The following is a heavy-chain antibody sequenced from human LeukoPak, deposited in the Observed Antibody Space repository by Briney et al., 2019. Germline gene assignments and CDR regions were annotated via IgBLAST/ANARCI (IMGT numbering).Heavy chain of an antibody. D-gene: IGHD1-26*01. Sequence: GGSLRLSCAASGFTFSSYWMSWVRQAPGKGLEWVANIKQDGSEKYYVDYVKGRFTISRDNAKHSLYLQMNSPRAEDTAVYYCARNRYSGSYGVDYWGQGTLVTVSS. J-gene: IGHJ4*02. CDR3: ARNRYSGSYGVDY. V-gene: IGHV3-7*05. CDR1: GFTFSSYW. CDR2: IKQDGSEK.